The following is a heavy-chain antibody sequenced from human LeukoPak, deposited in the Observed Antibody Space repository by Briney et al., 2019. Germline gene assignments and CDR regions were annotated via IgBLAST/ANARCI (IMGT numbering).Heavy chain of an antibody. V-gene: IGHV3-20*04. D-gene: IGHD4-11*01. CDR1: GFTFDDYG. J-gene: IGHJ4*02. CDR3: ARDKSNYFFDY. Sequence: TGXXLRLSCAASGFTFDDYGMNWVRQAPGKGMEWVCGINWNGGNTDYADSVKGRFTISTDNAKKSLYLQMNSLRAEDTALYYCARDKSNYFFDYWGQGTLVTVSS. CDR2: INWNGGNT.